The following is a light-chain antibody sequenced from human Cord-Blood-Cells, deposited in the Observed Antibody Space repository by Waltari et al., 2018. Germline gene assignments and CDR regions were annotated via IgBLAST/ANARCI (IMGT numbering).Light chain of an antibody. J-gene: IGKJ3*01. V-gene: IGKV1-39*01. CDR1: QSISSY. CDR3: QQSYSTPFT. Sequence: DIQMTQSPCSLSESVGDRVTITCRASQSISSYLNWYQQKPGKAPKLLIYAASSLQSVVPSRFSGSGSGTVFTLTISSLQPEDCATYYCQQSYSTPFTVGPGTKVYIK. CDR2: AAS.